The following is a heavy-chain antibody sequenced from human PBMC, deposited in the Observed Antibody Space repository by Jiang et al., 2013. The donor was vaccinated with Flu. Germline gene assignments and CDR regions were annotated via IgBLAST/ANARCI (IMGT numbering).Heavy chain of an antibody. Sequence: SGSGLVKPSQTLSLTCTVSGGSITGGAYYWTWIRQHPGKGLEWVGYIAYSGSTYYNPSLKSRLSISVDTSKNQFSLKLNSVTAADTAVYYCARDYDSDSNRGGYFGLWGRGTLVTVSS. V-gene: IGHV4-31*03. CDR1: GGSITGGAYY. CDR3: ARDYDSDSNRGGYFGL. D-gene: IGHD3-22*01. J-gene: IGHJ2*01. CDR2: IAYSGST.